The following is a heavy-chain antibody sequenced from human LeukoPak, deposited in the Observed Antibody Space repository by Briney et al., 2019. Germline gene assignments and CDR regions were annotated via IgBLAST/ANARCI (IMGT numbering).Heavy chain of an antibody. CDR1: GYTFTGYY. D-gene: IGHD6-13*01. CDR2: INPSGGST. Sequence: GASVKVSCKASGYTFTGYYMHWVRQAPGQGLEWMGIINPSGGSTSYAQKFQGRVTMTRDMSTSTVYMELSSLRSEDTAVYYCARARGLRYSSSWYYFDYWGQGTLVTVSS. J-gene: IGHJ4*02. CDR3: ARARGLRYSSSWYYFDY. V-gene: IGHV1-46*01.